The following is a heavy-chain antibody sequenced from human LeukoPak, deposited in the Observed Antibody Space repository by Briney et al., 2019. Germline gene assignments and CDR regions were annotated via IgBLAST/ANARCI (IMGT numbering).Heavy chain of an antibody. CDR1: GFTFSSYS. J-gene: IGHJ4*02. CDR2: ISSSSSTI. V-gene: IGHV3-48*01. Sequence: GGSLRLSCAASGFTFSSYSMNWVRQAPGKGLEWVSYISSSSSTIYYADSVKGRFTISRDNAKNSLYLQMNSPRAEDTAVYYCARDTGIAAAGDFDYWGQGTLVTVSS. CDR3: ARDTGIAAAGDFDY. D-gene: IGHD6-13*01.